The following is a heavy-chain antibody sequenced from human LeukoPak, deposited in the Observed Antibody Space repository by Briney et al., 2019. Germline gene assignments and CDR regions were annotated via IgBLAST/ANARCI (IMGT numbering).Heavy chain of an antibody. CDR3: ARDRTYYDFWSGEDAFDI. Sequence: ASVKVSCKASGYTFTSYGISWVRQAPGQGLEWMGWISAYNGNTNYAQKLQGRVTMTTDTSTSTAYMELRSLRSDDTAVYYCARDRTYYDFWSGEDAFDIWGQGTMVTVSS. CDR2: ISAYNGNT. V-gene: IGHV1-18*01. CDR1: GYTFTSYG. J-gene: IGHJ3*02. D-gene: IGHD3-3*01.